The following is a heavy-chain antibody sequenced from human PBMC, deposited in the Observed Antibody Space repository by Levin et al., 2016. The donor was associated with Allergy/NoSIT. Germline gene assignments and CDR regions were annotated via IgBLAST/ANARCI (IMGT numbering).Heavy chain of an antibody. J-gene: IGHJ4*02. CDR2: INSDGSST. CDR3: ARVTDDYGDFPGRFDY. V-gene: IGHV3-74*01. D-gene: IGHD4-17*01. Sequence: GSLRLSCAASGFTLSSYWMHWVRQAPGKGLVWVSRINSDGSSTSYADSVKGRFTISRDNAKNTLYLQMNSLRAEDTAVYYCARVTDDYGDFPGRFDYWGQGTLVTVSS. CDR1: GFTLSSYW.